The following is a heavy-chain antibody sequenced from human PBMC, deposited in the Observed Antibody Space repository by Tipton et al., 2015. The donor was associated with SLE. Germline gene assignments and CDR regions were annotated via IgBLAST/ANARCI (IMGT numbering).Heavy chain of an antibody. CDR3: ARHMTTVPPFDL. CDR1: GGSISSYY. CDR2: IYYSGST. J-gene: IGHJ2*01. V-gene: IGHV4-59*08. D-gene: IGHD4-17*01. Sequence: LRLSCTVSGGSISSYYWNWIRQPPGKGLEWIGYIYYSGSTNYNPSLKSRVTISVDTSKNQFSLKLSSVTAADTAVYYCARHMTTVPPFDLWGRGTLVTVSS.